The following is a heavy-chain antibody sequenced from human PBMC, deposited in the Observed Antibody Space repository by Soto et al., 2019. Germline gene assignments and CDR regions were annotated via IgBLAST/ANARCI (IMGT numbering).Heavy chain of an antibody. J-gene: IGHJ5*02. CDR1: GFTVSSNY. V-gene: IGHV3-11*05. CDR2: ISSSSSYT. CDR3: ARDHYGPGWFDP. D-gene: IGHD3-10*01. Sequence: PGGSLRLSCAASGFTVSSNYMSWVRQAPGKGLEWVSYISSSSSYTNYADSVKGRFTISRDNAKNSLYLQMNSLRAEDTAVYYCARDHYGPGWFDPWGQGTLVTVS.